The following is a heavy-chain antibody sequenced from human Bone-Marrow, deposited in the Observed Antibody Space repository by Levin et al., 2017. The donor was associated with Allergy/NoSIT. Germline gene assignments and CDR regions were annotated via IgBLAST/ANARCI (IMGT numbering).Heavy chain of an antibody. CDR3: AKDEGYRGFDYFEY. Sequence: AGGSLRLSCAASEFIFGNYGMHWVRQAPGKGLEWVAHISFDGSDKFYTDSVKDRFTISRDNSNNMLYLQMNSLRAEDTAVYYCAKDEGYRGFDYFEYWGQGTLVTVAS. CDR1: EFIFGNYG. CDR2: ISFDGSDK. D-gene: IGHD5-12*01. J-gene: IGHJ4*02. V-gene: IGHV3-30*18.